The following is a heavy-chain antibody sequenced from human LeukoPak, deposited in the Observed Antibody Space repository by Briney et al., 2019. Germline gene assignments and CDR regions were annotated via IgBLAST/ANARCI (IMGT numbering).Heavy chain of an antibody. CDR3: AKRGAEVGVSVAPGDY. D-gene: IGHD1-26*01. V-gene: IGHV3-23*01. CDR1: GFTFTNYA. Sequence: GGSLRLSCAASGFTFTNYAMTWVRQAPGKGLEWVSGISGSGTNTYYADSVKGRFTISRDNSKNTLYLHMNSLRAEDTAVYYCAKRGAEVGVSVAPGDYWGQGTLVTVSS. J-gene: IGHJ4*02. CDR2: ISGSGTNT.